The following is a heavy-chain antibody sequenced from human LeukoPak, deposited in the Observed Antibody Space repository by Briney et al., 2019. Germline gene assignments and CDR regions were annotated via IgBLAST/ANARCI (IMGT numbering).Heavy chain of an antibody. D-gene: IGHD7-27*01. V-gene: IGHV4-34*01. CDR1: GGSFSGYY. Sequence: SETLSLTCAVYGGSFSGYYWSWIRQPPGKGLEWIGEINHSGSTNYNPSLKSRVPISVDTSKNQFSLKLSSVTAADTAVYYCARVLGTYFDYWGQGTLVTVSS. CDR2: INHSGST. J-gene: IGHJ4*02. CDR3: ARVLGTYFDY.